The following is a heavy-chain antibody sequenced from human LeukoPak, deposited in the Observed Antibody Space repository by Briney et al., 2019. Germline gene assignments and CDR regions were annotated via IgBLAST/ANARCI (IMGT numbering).Heavy chain of an antibody. CDR1: GGSFSGYY. D-gene: IGHD4-17*01. J-gene: IGHJ4*02. CDR2: MYYSGST. CDR3: ARGRARATVTTKFDY. V-gene: IGHV4-34*01. Sequence: SSETLSLTCAVYGGSFSGYYWSWIRQPPGKGLEWIGSMYYSGSTYYNPSLKSRVTISVDTSKNQFSLKLSSVTAADTAVYYCARGRARATVTTKFDYWGQGTLVTVSS.